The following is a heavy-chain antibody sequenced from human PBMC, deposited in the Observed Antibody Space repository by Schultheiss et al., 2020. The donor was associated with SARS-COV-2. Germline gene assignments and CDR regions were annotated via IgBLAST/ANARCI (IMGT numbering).Heavy chain of an antibody. D-gene: IGHD3-3*01. CDR1: GFTFSSYA. CDR3: ARGLWSGFSYYFDY. J-gene: IGHJ4*02. CDR2: ISYDGNNK. Sequence: GGSLRLSCAASGFTFSSYAMHWVRQAPGKGLEWVAVISYDGNNKYFADSVKGRFTISRDNSKNTLYLQMNSLRVEDTAVYYCARGLWSGFSYYFDYWGQGTLVTVSS. V-gene: IGHV3-30*01.